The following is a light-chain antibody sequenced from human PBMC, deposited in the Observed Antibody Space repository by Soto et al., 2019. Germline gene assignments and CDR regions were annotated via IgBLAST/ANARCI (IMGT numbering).Light chain of an antibody. CDR3: QSYDSSGLVI. J-gene: IGLJ2*01. Sequence: QSVLTQPPSVSGAPGQRVTMSCTGSSSNIGAGYDVHWYQQLPGTAPKLLIYANNNRPSGVPDRFSGSKSGTSASLAITGLQAEDVADYYCQSYDSSGLVIFGGGTKVTVL. CDR2: ANN. CDR1: SSNIGAGYD. V-gene: IGLV1-40*01.